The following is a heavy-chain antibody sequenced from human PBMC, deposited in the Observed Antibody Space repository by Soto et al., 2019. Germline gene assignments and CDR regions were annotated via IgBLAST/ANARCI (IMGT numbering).Heavy chain of an antibody. CDR1: GGSISSGGYY. CDR3: ARIYSSSSDPFDY. J-gene: IGHJ4*02. V-gene: IGHV4-31*03. CDR2: IYYSGST. D-gene: IGHD6-6*01. Sequence: TLSLTCTVSGGSISSGGYYWSWIRQHPGKGLEWIGYIYYSGSTYYNPSLKSRVTISVDTSKNQFSLKLSSVTAADTAVYYCARIYSSSSDPFDYWVQGTLVTVSS.